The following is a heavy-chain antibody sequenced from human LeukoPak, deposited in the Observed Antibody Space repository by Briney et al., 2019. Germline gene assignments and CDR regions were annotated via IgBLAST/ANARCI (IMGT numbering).Heavy chain of an antibody. CDR1: GFTFSRYW. J-gene: IGHJ1*01. CDR2: IKQDGSEK. CDR3: ARLPDDYGDYKYFQH. D-gene: IGHD4-17*01. V-gene: IGHV3-7*01. Sequence: GGSLRLSCAASGFTFSRYWMSWVRQAPGKGLEWVANIKQDGSEKYYVDSVKGRFTISRDNVKNSLYLQMNSLRAEDTAVYYCARLPDDYGDYKYFQHWGQGTLVTVSS.